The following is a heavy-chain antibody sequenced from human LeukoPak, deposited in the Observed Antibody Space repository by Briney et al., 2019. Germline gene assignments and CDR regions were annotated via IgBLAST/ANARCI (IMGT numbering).Heavy chain of an antibody. J-gene: IGHJ4*02. V-gene: IGHV3-21*04. CDR2: ISSSSSYI. CDR3: AKDRIFDY. CDR1: GFTFSSYS. D-gene: IGHD2-15*01. Sequence: KAGGSLRLSCAASGFTFSSYSMNWVRQAPGKGLEWVSSISSSSSYIYYADSVKGRFTISRDNAKNSVYLQMNSLRAADTAVYYCAKDRIFDYWGQGTLVTVSS.